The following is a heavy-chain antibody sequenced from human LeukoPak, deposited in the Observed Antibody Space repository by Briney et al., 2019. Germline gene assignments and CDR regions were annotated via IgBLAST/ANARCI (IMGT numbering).Heavy chain of an antibody. CDR2: IIPIFGTS. Sequence: SVKVSCKASGGTFSSYAINWVRQAPGQGLEWLGGIIPIFGTSNYAQKFQGRVTITADESTSTAYMELSSLRSEDTAVYYCATSIRCGGDCYRVPEKLRFDYWGQGTLVTVSS. D-gene: IGHD2-21*02. CDR3: ATSIRCGGDCYRVPEKLRFDY. V-gene: IGHV1-69*13. CDR1: GGTFSSYA. J-gene: IGHJ4*02.